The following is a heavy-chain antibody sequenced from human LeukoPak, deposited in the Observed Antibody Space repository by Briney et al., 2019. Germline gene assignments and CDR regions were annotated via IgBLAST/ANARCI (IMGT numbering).Heavy chain of an antibody. CDR3: TRERSTVTFDY. CDR2: VYYNGLT. J-gene: IGHJ4*02. D-gene: IGHD4-17*01. V-gene: IGHV4-59*11. CDR1: GASISPHY. Sequence: SSETLSLTCTVSGASISPHYWTWIRQAPGRGLEWIGYVYYNGLTSYNASLRSRLILSVDTARNQVSLKLPSVTAADTAVYYCTRERSTVTFDYWGQGTLVTVSS.